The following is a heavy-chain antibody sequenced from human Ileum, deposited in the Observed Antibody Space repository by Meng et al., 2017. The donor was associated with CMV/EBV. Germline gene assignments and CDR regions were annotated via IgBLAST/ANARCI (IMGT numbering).Heavy chain of an antibody. Sequence: SETLSLTCTVSGGSVNSASYYWSWIRQHPEGGLDWIGYMFYSGTTYYNPSLKSRITMSVDTSQNQFSLKLTSVTAADTAVYYCAIFSRPKRAFDHWGQGTLVTVSS. CDR1: GGSVNSASYY. V-gene: IGHV4-31*03. D-gene: IGHD5-24*01. CDR2: MFYSGTT. J-gene: IGHJ4*02. CDR3: AIFSRPKRAFDH.